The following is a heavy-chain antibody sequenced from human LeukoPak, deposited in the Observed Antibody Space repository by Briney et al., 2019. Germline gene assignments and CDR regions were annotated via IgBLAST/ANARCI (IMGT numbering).Heavy chain of an antibody. CDR3: ARDRVRFDP. CDR1: GGSISSYY. J-gene: IGHJ5*02. Sequence: SETLSLTCTASGGSISSYYWSWIRQPPGKGLEWIGYIYYSGSTNYNPSLKSRVTISVDTSKNQFSLKLSSVTAADTAVYYCARDRVRFDPWGQGTLVTVSS. CDR2: IYYSGST. V-gene: IGHV4-59*01.